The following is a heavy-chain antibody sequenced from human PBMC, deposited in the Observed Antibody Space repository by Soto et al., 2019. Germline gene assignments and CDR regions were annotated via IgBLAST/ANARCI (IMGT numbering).Heavy chain of an antibody. V-gene: IGHV4-30-2*01. CDR1: GGSIISGGYS. J-gene: IGHJ3*02. Sequence: SETLSLTCAVSGGSIISGGYSWSWIRQPPGKGLQWIGHIYEGGNTYYTPSLESRVAISTDKSKNQFSLRLSSVTAADTAVYYCVRRSPEDAFDIWGQGTMVT. CDR2: IYEGGNT. CDR3: VRRSPEDAFDI.